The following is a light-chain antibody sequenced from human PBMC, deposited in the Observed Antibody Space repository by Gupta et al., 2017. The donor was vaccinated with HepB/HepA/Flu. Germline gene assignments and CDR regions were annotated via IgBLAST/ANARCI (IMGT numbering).Light chain of an antibody. V-gene: IGKV1-39*01. CDR2: AAS. CDR3: QQSYSTPLT. J-gene: IGKJ3*01. Sequence: DIQMTQSPTSLSASVGDRVTITCRASQSISSYLNWYQQKPGKAPKLLIYAASSLQSGVPSRFSGRGSGTDITLTISRLHPEDFATYYSQQSYSTPLTFGHGTKVDIK. CDR1: QSISSY.